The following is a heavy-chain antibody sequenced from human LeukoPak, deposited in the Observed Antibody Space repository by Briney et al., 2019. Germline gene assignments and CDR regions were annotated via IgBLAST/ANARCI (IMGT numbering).Heavy chain of an antibody. J-gene: IGHJ4*02. Sequence: SETLSLTCAVYGGSFSGYYWSWIRQPPGKGLEWIGEINHSGSTNYNPSLKSRVTISVDTSKNQFSLKLSSVTAADTAVYYCARGSWQLVFDYWGQGTLVTVSS. CDR3: ARGSWQLVFDY. CDR1: GGSFSGYY. CDR2: INHSGST. V-gene: IGHV4-34*01. D-gene: IGHD6-13*01.